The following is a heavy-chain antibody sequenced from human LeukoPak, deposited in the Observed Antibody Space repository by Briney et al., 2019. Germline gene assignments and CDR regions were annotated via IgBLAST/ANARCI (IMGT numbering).Heavy chain of an antibody. CDR2: IYYSGST. CDR1: GGSISSGGYY. Sequence: NSSQTLSLTCTVSGGSISSGGYYWSWIRQHPGKGLEWIGYIYYSGSTYYNPSLKSRVTISVDTSKNQFSLKLSSVTAADTAVYYCARGQGDYRDYQDLPRPPGYWYFDLWGRGTLVTVSS. D-gene: IGHD4-17*01. CDR3: ARGQGDYRDYQDLPRPPGYWYFDL. J-gene: IGHJ2*01. V-gene: IGHV4-31*03.